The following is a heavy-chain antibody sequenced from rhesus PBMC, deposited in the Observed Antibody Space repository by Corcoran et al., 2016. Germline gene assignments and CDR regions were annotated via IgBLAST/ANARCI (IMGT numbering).Heavy chain of an antibody. V-gene: IGHV4-65*01. CDR3: ARVSGYSGYSFDY. D-gene: IGHD5-30*01. J-gene: IGHJ4*01. Sequence: QVQLQESGPGLVKPSETLSLTCAVSGGSVSSSNWWSWIRQPPGKGLEWIGYISGSSGSTYYNPSLKSRVTISTDTSKNQFSLKLSSVTTADTAVYYCARVSGYSGYSFDYWGQGVLVTVSS. CDR1: GGSVSSSNW. CDR2: ISGSSGST.